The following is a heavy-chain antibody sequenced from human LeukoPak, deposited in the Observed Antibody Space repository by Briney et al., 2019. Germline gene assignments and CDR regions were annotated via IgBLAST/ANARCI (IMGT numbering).Heavy chain of an antibody. CDR2: IWYDGNNE. Sequence: GGSLRLSCAASGLPFRSIGTHWVSQAPGKGLEWVAVIWYDGNNEYYADSVKGRFTISRDNSKNTLYLQMNSLRAEDTAVYYCERCPSRALAGTDPSGGGTLVTVSS. CDR1: GLPFRSIG. CDR3: ERCPSRALAGTDP. V-gene: IGHV3-33*08. J-gene: IGHJ5*02. D-gene: IGHD6-19*01.